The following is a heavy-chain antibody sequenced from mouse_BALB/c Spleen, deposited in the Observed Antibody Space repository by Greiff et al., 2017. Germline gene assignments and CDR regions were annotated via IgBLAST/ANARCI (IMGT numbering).Heavy chain of an antibody. V-gene: IGHV14-3*02. Sequence: EVQLQESGAELVKPGASVKLSCTASGFNIKDTYMHWVKQRPEQGLEWIGRIDPANGNTKYDPKFKGKATLTADTSSSTAYMQLSSLTSEDSAIYYCARKGDGRSRGDYWGQGTTLTVSS. J-gene: IGHJ2*01. CDR2: IDPANGNT. CDR1: GFNIKDTY. CDR3: ARKGDGRSRGDY. D-gene: IGHD1-1*01.